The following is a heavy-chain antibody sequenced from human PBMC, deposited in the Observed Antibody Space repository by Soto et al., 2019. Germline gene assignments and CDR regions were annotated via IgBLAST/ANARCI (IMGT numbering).Heavy chain of an antibody. CDR3: ARSPLKGSSGSHY. Sequence: QVQLVESGGGVVQPGRSLRLSCAASGFTFSSYAMHWVRQAPGKGLEWVAVISYDGSNKYYADSVKGRFTISRDNSKNTRYLQMNSLRAEDTAVYYCARSPLKGSSGSHYWGQGAMVTVSS. CDR1: GFTFSSYA. CDR2: ISYDGSNK. D-gene: IGHD6-19*01. J-gene: IGHJ4*02. V-gene: IGHV3-30-3*01.